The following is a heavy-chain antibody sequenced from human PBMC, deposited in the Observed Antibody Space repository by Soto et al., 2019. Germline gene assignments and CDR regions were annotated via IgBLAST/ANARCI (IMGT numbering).Heavy chain of an antibody. CDR3: ARGLHYDSISLDDY. Sequence: QVQLVQSGAEVKKPGSSVKVSCKASGGTFSSYIISWVRQAPGQGLEWMGRIIPILGIAKYAQKFQGRVTITADKPTSTAYMELSSLRSEDTAVYYCARGLHYDSISLDDYWGPGTLVTVSS. J-gene: IGHJ4*02. CDR2: IIPILGIA. D-gene: IGHD3-22*01. CDR1: GGTFSSYI. V-gene: IGHV1-69*02.